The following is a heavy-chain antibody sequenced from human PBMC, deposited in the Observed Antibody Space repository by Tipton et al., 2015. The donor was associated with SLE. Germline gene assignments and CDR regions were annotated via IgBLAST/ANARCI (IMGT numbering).Heavy chain of an antibody. V-gene: IGHV3-30*02. Sequence: SLRLSCVTSGFTFSYFGMHWVRQAPGKGLEWVTFVRYDGGNKYYADSVKGRFTISRDNSNNTLYLHMNSLRAEDTAVYYCAKDRGNSGWTHTFDYWGQGTLVTVSS. CDR2: VRYDGGNK. CDR3: AKDRGNSGWTHTFDY. J-gene: IGHJ4*02. CDR1: GFTFSYFG. D-gene: IGHD6-19*01.